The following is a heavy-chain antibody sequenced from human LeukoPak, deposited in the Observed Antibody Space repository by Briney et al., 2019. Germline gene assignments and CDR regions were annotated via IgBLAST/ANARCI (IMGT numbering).Heavy chain of an antibody. CDR1: GGSFSGYY. CDR3: PRGPSFPMEQQTYFAY. D-gene: IGHD6-13*01. J-gene: IGHJ4*02. Sequence: PSETLSLTCAVYGGSFSGYYWSWIRQPPGRGLEWIGEINHSGRTNYNPSLTSRVTISVDTSKNQFPLKLSSVTAAATAVYYCPRGPSFPMEQQTYFAYRGQGTLVTVSP. V-gene: IGHV4-34*01. CDR2: INHSGRT.